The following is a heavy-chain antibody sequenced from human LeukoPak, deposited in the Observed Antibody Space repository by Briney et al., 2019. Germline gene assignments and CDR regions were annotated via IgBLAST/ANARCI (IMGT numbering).Heavy chain of an antibody. CDR1: GSTVSSNY. CDR2: IYSGGST. Sequence: PGGSLRLSCAASGSTVSSNYMSWVRQAPGKGLEWVSIIYSGGSTYYADSVKGRFTISRDNSKNTLYLQMNSLRAEDTAVYYCARDISSGYYDAFDIWGQGTMVTVSS. D-gene: IGHD3-22*01. CDR3: ARDISSGYYDAFDI. J-gene: IGHJ3*02. V-gene: IGHV3-66*01.